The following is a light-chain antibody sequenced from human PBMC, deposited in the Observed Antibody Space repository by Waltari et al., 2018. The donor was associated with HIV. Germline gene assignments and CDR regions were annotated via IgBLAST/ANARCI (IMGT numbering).Light chain of an antibody. J-gene: IGLJ1*01. V-gene: IGLV3-19*01. Sequence: SSELTQDPAVSVALGQTVRITCQGASLRSYYASWYQQKPGQAPLLVVYGDNKRPPGIPDRFSGSSSGNTASLTITGAQAEDEADYYCNSRDSSGHHLVFAAATTVTVL. CDR1: SLRSYY. CDR2: GDN. CDR3: NSRDSSGHHLV.